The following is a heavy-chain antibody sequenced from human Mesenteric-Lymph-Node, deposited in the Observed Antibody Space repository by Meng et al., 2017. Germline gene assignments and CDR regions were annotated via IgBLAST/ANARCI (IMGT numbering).Heavy chain of an antibody. CDR2: ISTNTGNP. J-gene: IGHJ4*02. D-gene: IGHD6-19*01. Sequence: QVQTVQLVLEVKKPVATSKVSVKASGYTFTRYPMNWVRQAPGQGLEWMGWISTNTGNPTYAQGFTGRFVLSVDTSASTAYLQISSLKAEDTAVYYCGTLKYTSGFYEPAYWGQGALVTVSS. CDR1: GYTFTRYP. CDR3: GTLKYTSGFYEPAY. V-gene: IGHV7-4-1*02.